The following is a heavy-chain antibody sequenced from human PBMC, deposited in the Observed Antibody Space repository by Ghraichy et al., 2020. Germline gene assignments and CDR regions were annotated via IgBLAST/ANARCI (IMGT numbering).Heavy chain of an antibody. Sequence: GSLSLTCAVYDESFSRHYWSWIRQPPGKGLEWIAEINHTGSTNYNPSLKSRVTISVDTSKSQFSLKLASVTAADTAVYYCARGRSFYYGPGSHYNKFDSWGQGTLVTVSS. CDR2: INHTGST. J-gene: IGHJ4*02. CDR3: ARGRSFYYGPGSHYNKFDS. D-gene: IGHD3-10*01. V-gene: IGHV4-34*01. CDR1: DESFSRHY.